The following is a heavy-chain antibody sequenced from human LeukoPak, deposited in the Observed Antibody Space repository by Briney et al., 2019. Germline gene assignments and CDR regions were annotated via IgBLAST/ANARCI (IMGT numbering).Heavy chain of an antibody. CDR1: GFTFSSYS. J-gene: IGHJ6*02. CDR2: ISSSSSYI. CDR3: ARDLSSSGWYYYYYGMDV. V-gene: IGHV3-21*01. Sequence: PGGSLRLSCAASGFTFSSYSMNWVRQAPGKGLEWVSSISSSSSYIYYADSVKGRFTISRDNAKNSLYLQMNSLRAEDTAVYYCARDLSSSGWYYYYYGMDVWGQGTTVTVSS. D-gene: IGHD6-19*01.